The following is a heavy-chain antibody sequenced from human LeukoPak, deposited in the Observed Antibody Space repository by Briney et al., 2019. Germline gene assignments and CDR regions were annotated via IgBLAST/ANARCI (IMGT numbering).Heavy chain of an antibody. V-gene: IGHV3-21*01. J-gene: IGHJ5*02. D-gene: IGHD6-13*01. CDR3: ARGMIAAAGASNWFDP. Sequence: GGSLRLSCAASGFTFSSYSMNWVRQAPGKGLEWVSSISSSSSYIYYADSVKGRFTISRDNAKNSLHLQMNSLRAEDTAVYYCARGMIAAAGASNWFDPWGQGTLVTVSS. CDR1: GFTFSSYS. CDR2: ISSSSSYI.